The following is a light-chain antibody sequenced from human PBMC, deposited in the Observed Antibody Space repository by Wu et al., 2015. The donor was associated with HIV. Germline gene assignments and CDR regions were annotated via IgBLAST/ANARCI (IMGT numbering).Light chain of an antibody. V-gene: IGKV3-11*01. CDR1: QSVSS. J-gene: IGKJ2*01. CDR3: QQRSNWPPYT. Sequence: ESVLTQSPATLSLSPGERATLSCRASQSVSSLAWYQQKPGQAPRLLIYDVFNRATGIPARFSGSGSGTDFTLTISSLEPEDFAVYYCQQRSNWPPYTFGQGTKLEIK. CDR2: DVF.